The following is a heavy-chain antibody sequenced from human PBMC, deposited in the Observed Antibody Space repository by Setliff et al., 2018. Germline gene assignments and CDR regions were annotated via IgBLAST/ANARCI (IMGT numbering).Heavy chain of an antibody. D-gene: IGHD2-2*01. CDR3: ARGGCSATSCLDY. CDR1: GFTFDDYG. V-gene: IGHV3-21*01. Sequence: PGGSLRLSCAASGFTFDDYGMSWVRQAPGTGLEWVSSISPSSSHIYYADSAEGRFTISRDNAKNSLYLQLNSLRAEDTAVYYCARGGCSATSCLDYWGQGILVTVSS. CDR2: ISPSSSHI. J-gene: IGHJ4*02.